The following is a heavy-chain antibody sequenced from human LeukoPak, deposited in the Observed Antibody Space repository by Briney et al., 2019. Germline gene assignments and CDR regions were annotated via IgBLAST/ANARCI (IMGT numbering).Heavy chain of an antibody. CDR2: IKQDGSEK. J-gene: IGHJ6*02. V-gene: IGHV3-7*01. CDR3: ARLVRSGSYPYYYYAMDV. CDR1: GFTFSNYW. D-gene: IGHD1-26*01. Sequence: PGGSLRLSCAASGFTFSNYWMSWVRQAPGKGLEWVANIKQDGSEKFYVDSVKGRFTISRDNAKNSLYLQMNSLRAEDTAVYYYARLVRSGSYPYYYYAMDVWGQGTTVTVSS.